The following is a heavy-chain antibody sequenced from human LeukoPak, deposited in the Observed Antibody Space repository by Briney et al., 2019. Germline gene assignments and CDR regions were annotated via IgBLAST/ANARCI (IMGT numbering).Heavy chain of an antibody. V-gene: IGHV4-34*01. CDR3: ARGGDQYGVDFDY. D-gene: IGHD4-17*01. Sequence: SETLSLTCAVYGGSFSGYYWSWIRQPPGKGLEWIGEVNHSGSTNYNPSLKSRVTISVDTSKNQFSLKLSSVTAADTAVYYCARGGDQYGVDFDYWGQGTLVTVSS. CDR1: GGSFSGYY. J-gene: IGHJ4*02. CDR2: VNHSGST.